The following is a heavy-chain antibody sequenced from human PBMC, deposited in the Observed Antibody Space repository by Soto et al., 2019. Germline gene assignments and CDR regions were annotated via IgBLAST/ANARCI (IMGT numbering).Heavy chain of an antibody. CDR1: GFTFSSYA. CDR3: ASGSRYCTNGVCHLRGQGRNPSSGP. D-gene: IGHD2-8*01. CDR2: ISYDGSNK. V-gene: IGHV3-30-3*01. Sequence: QVQLVESGGGVVQPGRSLRLSCAASGFTFSSYAMHWVRQAPGRGLEWVAVISYDGSNKYYADSVKGRFTISRDNSKNTLYLQMNSLRAEDTAVYYCASGSRYCTNGVCHLRGQGRNPSSGPWGQGTLVTVSS. J-gene: IGHJ5*02.